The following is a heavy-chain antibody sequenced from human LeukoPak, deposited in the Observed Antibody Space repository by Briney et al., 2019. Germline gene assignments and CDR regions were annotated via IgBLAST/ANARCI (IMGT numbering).Heavy chain of an antibody. CDR2: IWDDGSNK. J-gene: IGHJ3*02. D-gene: IGHD3-9*01. Sequence: PGGSLRRSCAASGFTSSSYGMHWVRQAPGKGLEWVAVIWDDGSNKYYADSVKGRFTVSRDNSKNTLYLQMNSLRAEDTAVYYCARLGDILTGYSVDAFDIWGQGTMVTVSS. CDR1: GFTSSSYG. CDR3: ARLGDILTGYSVDAFDI. V-gene: IGHV3-33*01.